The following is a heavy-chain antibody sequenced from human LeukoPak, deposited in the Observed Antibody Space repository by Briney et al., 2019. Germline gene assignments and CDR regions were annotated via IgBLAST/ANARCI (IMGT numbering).Heavy chain of an antibody. CDR2: INHSGTT. D-gene: IGHD6-19*01. CDR1: GGSFSGYF. Sequence: SETLSLTCAVYGGSFSGYFWSWIRQPPGKGLEWIGEINHSGTTNYNPSLKSRVTISVDTSKNQFSLKLSSVTAADTAVYYCARDGGGWYYFDYWGQGTLVTVSS. V-gene: IGHV4-34*01. J-gene: IGHJ4*02. CDR3: ARDGGGWYYFDY.